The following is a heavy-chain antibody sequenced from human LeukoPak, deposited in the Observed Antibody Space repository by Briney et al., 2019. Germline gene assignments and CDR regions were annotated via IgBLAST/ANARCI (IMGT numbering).Heavy chain of an antibody. CDR2: VSSGSSYI. V-gene: IGHV3-21*01. Sequence: GGSLRLSCAASGFTFSSYSMNWVRQAPGKGLEWVSSVSSGSSYISYADSVKGRFTISRDNAKNSLYLQMNSLRAEDTAVYYCARARGATDYWGQGTLVTVSS. D-gene: IGHD1-26*01. J-gene: IGHJ4*02. CDR3: ARARGATDY. CDR1: GFTFSSYS.